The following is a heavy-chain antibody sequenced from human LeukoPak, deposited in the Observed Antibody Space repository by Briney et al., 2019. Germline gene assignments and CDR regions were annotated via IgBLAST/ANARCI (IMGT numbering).Heavy chain of an antibody. D-gene: IGHD2-2*01. Sequence: PGGSLRLSCGASGLTFSTYSMNWVRQAPGKGLEWVSSISSSSSYIYYADSVKGRFTISRDNAKNSLYLQMNSLRAEDTAVYYCARDCSSTSCYGYWGQGTLVTVSS. V-gene: IGHV3-21*01. J-gene: IGHJ4*02. CDR1: GLTFSTYS. CDR2: ISSSSSYI. CDR3: ARDCSSTSCYGY.